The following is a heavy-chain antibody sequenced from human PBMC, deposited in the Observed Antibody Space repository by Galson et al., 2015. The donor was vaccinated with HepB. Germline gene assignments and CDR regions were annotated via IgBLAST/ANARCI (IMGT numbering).Heavy chain of an antibody. Sequence: QSGAEVKKPGESLKISCKGSGYSFTSYWIGWVRQMPGEGLEWMGIIYPGDSDTRYSPSFQGQVTISADKSISTAYLQWSSLKASDTAMYYCARARSLDSGWYVAPFDYWGQGTLVTVSS. CDR3: ARARSLDSGWYVAPFDY. CDR2: IYPGDSDT. V-gene: IGHV5-51*01. J-gene: IGHJ4*02. D-gene: IGHD6-19*01. CDR1: GYSFTSYW.